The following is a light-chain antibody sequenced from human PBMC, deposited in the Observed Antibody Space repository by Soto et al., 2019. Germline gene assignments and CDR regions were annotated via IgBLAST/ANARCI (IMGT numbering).Light chain of an antibody. CDR3: CSYTSSSTLA. CDR2: DVS. J-gene: IGLJ2*01. V-gene: IGLV2-11*01. CDR1: SSDVGTYNY. Sequence: QSALTQPRSVSGPPGQSVSISCSGTSSDVGTYNYVSWYQQHPGKAPKLMIYDVSKRPSGVPDRFSGSKSGNTASLTISGLQAEDEADYYCCSYTSSSTLAFGGGTKLTVL.